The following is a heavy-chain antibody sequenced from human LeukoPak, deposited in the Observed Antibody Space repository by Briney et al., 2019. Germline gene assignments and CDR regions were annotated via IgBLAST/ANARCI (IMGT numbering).Heavy chain of an antibody. CDR2: IYHSGST. D-gene: IGHD2-15*01. V-gene: IGHV4-38-2*02. Sequence: SETLSLTCAVSGYSISSGYYWGWIRQPPGKGLEWIGSIYHSGSTYYNPSLKSRVTISVDTSKNQFSLKLSSVTAADTAVYYCARDQRSGGSFDYWGQGTLATVSS. CDR3: ARDQRSGGSFDY. CDR1: GYSISSGYY. J-gene: IGHJ4*02.